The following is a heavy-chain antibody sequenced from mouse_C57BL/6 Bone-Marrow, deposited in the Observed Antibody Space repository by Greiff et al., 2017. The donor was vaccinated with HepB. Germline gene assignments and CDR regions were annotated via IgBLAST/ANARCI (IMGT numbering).Heavy chain of an antibody. V-gene: IGHV5-4*03. J-gene: IGHJ4*01. CDR3: ARDYYGSSPYYAMDY. D-gene: IGHD1-1*01. Sequence: EVKLVESGGGLVKPGGSLKLSCAASGFTFSSYAMSWVRQTPEKRLEWVATISDGGSYTYYPDNVKGRFTISRDNAKNNLYLQMSHLKSEDTAMYYCARDYYGSSPYYAMDYWGQGTSVTVSS. CDR2: ISDGGSYT. CDR1: GFTFSSYA.